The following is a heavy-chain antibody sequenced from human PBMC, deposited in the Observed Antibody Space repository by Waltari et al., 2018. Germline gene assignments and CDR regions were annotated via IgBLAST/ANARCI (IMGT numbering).Heavy chain of an antibody. CDR2: FDPEDGET. Sequence: QVQLVQSGAEVKKPGASVKVSCKASGYTFTELSMHWVRQAPGKGLEWMGGFDPEDGETIYAQKFQGRVTMTEDTSTDTAYMELSSLRSEDTAVYYCATTLHDYSYYYYGMDVWGQGTTVTVSS. V-gene: IGHV1-24*01. CDR3: ATTLHDYSYYYYGMDV. D-gene: IGHD4-4*01. J-gene: IGHJ6*02. CDR1: GYTFTELS.